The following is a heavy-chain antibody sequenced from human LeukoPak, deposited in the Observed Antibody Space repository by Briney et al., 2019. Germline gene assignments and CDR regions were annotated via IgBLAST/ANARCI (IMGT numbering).Heavy chain of an antibody. D-gene: IGHD6-19*01. CDR2: ISAYNGNT. Sequence: ASVKVSCKASGYTFTSYGISWARQAPGQGLEWMGWISAYNGNTNYAQKLQGRVTMTTDTSTSTAYMELRSLRSDDTAVYYCASRVAGTGFDYWGQGTLVTVSS. CDR3: ASRVAGTGFDY. V-gene: IGHV1-18*01. J-gene: IGHJ4*02. CDR1: GYTFTSYG.